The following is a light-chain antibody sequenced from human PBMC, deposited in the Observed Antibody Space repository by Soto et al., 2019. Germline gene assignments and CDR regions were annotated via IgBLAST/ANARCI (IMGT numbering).Light chain of an antibody. V-gene: IGKV3-15*01. Sequence: ETVMTQSPATLSVSPGQRATLSCRASQSVGSNLAWYRQKPGQAPRLLIYGAFTRATTIPARFSGSGSGTEFTLTISSLQSEDFAVYYCQQYNNWPRTFGQGTRVEI. CDR3: QQYNNWPRT. CDR2: GAF. CDR1: QSVGSN. J-gene: IGKJ1*01.